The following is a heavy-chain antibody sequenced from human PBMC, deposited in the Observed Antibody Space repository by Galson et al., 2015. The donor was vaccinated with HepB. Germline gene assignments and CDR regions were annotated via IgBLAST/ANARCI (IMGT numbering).Heavy chain of an antibody. Sequence: CAISGDSVSSTSAAWNWIRQSPSRGLEWLGRTYYRSKWYNDYAVSVKSRITINPDTSKNQFSLQLNSVTPEDTAVYYCARDRQICSGGSCYFDYWGQGTLVTVSS. V-gene: IGHV6-1*01. CDR3: ARDRQICSGGSCYFDY. J-gene: IGHJ4*02. CDR1: GDSVSSTSAA. CDR2: TYYRSKWYN. D-gene: IGHD2-15*01.